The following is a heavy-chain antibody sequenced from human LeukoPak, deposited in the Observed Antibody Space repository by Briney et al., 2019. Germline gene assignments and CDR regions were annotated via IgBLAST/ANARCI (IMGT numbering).Heavy chain of an antibody. Sequence: PGGSLRLSCAASGFTVSNSYMSWVRQAPGKGLEWVSVIYTGGNAYYADSVKGRFTISRDNSKNTLYLQMNTLRADDTAVYYCARGGPLWFGEGFDPWGQGTLVTVSS. J-gene: IGHJ5*02. CDR3: ARGGPLWFGEGFDP. CDR1: GFTVSNSY. CDR2: IYTGGNA. V-gene: IGHV3-53*01. D-gene: IGHD3-10*01.